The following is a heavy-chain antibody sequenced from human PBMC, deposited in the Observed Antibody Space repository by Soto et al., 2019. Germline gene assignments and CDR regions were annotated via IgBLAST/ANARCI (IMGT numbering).Heavy chain of an antibody. D-gene: IGHD6-19*01. V-gene: IGHV4-30-4*01. Sequence: SETLSLTCTVSGGSISSCDYYWNWIRQPPWKGLDWIAYVYYTGGSYYNPSLKSRATISVDTSKNQFSLKVSSVTATDTAVYYCARDYRSGYDNWGQGILVTVSS. CDR3: ARDYRSGYDN. CDR2: VYYTGGS. CDR1: GGSISSCDYY. J-gene: IGHJ4*01.